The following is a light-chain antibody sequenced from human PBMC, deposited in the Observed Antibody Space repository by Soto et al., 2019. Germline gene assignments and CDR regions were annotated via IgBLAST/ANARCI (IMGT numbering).Light chain of an antibody. CDR2: GAS. CDR1: QSVSSSF. CDR3: QQYGSPRLT. Sequence: EIVLTQSPGTLSLSPGERATLSCRASQSVSSSFLTWYQQKPGQAPRLLIYGASSRATRIPDSFSGSGSGTDFTLTISRLEPEDFAVYYCQQYGSPRLTFGGGTKVDIK. V-gene: IGKV3-20*01. J-gene: IGKJ4*01.